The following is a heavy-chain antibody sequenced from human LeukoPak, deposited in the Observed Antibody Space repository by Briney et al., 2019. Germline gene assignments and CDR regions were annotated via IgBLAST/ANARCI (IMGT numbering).Heavy chain of an antibody. CDR1: GGTFSSYA. CDR3: ARTRGGEYFSYYMDV. V-gene: IGHV1-69*13. CDR2: IIPIFDTA. Sequence: SVKVSCKASGGTFSSYAISWVRQAPGQGLEWMGGIIPIFDTAHYAQKFQGRVTLTADESTSTAYMELSSLRSEDTAVYYCARTRGGEYFSYYMDVWGKGTTVTISS. J-gene: IGHJ6*03. D-gene: IGHD3-16*01.